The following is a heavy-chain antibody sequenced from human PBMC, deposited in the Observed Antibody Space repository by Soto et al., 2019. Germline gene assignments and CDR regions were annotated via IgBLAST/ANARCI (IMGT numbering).Heavy chain of an antibody. CDR3: ARQISSIAAPGYYYGMDV. D-gene: IGHD6-6*01. Sequence: EVQLVQSGAEVKKPGESLRISCKGSGYSFTSYWISWVRQMPGKGLEWMGRIDPSDSYTNYSPSFQGHVTISADKSISTAYLQWSSLKASDTAMYYCARQISSIAAPGYYYGMDVWGQGTTVTVSS. V-gene: IGHV5-10-1*03. CDR1: GYSFTSYW. J-gene: IGHJ6*02. CDR2: IDPSDSYT.